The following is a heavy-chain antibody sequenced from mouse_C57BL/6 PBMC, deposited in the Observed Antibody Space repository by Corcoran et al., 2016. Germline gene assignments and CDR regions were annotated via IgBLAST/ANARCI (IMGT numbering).Heavy chain of an antibody. Sequence: QIQLVQSGPELKKPGETVKISCKASGYTFTTYGMSWVKQAPGKGLKWMGWINTYSGVPTYADDFKGRFAFSLETSASTAYLQINNLKNEDTATYFCVRDSNLYFDVWGTGTTVTVS. CDR2: INTYSGVP. J-gene: IGHJ1*03. CDR1: GYTFTTYG. V-gene: IGHV9-3*01. CDR3: VRDSNLYFDV.